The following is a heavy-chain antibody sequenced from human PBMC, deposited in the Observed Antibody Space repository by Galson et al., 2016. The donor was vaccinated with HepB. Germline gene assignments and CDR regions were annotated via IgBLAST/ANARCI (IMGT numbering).Heavy chain of an antibody. J-gene: IGHJ5*02. CDR2: ISTTGSNT. D-gene: IGHD3-10*01. Sequence: SLRLSCAASGFTFGEYYVTWIRQAPGKGLEWVSYISTTGSNTYYADSVNGRFTISRDNAKNSLYVQMNSLRVENTAMYKCARDYVPGAWGQGVLVTVSA. CDR1: GFTFGEYY. V-gene: IGHV3-11*04. CDR3: ARDYVPGA.